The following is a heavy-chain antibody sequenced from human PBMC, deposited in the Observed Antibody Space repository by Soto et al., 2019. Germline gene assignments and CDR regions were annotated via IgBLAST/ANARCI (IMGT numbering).Heavy chain of an antibody. CDR3: AKEWRENTSGWYFRH. CDR2: ISHDGKIK. V-gene: IGHV3-30*18. D-gene: IGHD6-19*01. J-gene: IGHJ1*01. Sequence: PGGALRLSCACPRFTFGNFGMHWVRQAPGKGLEWVAVISHDGKIKYYAESVKGRFTMSRDNSRNTMYMEMNSLRVEDTAVYYCAKEWRENTSGWYFRHWGQGALVTVSS. CDR1: RFTFGNFG.